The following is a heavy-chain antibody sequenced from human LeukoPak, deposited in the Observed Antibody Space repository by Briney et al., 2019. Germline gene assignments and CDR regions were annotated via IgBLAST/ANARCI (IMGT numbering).Heavy chain of an antibody. D-gene: IGHD1/OR15-1a*01. CDR3: ARQRVNKWNNLWSFDY. CDR2: IYYTGST. J-gene: IGHJ4*02. V-gene: IGHV4-59*08. Sequence: PSETLSLTCTVSGGSISSYYWSWIRQPPGKGLEWIGSIYYTGSTNYNPSLKSRVTISLDTSKNQFSLKLSSMTAADTAVYYCARQRVNKWNNLWSFDYWGQGTLVTVSS. CDR1: GGSISSYY.